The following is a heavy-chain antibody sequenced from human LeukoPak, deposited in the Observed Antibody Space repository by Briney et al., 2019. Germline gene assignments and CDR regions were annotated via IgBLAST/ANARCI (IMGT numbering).Heavy chain of an antibody. V-gene: IGHV1-46*03. D-gene: IGHD3-3*01. CDR1: GYTFTSYY. Sequence: ASVKVSCKASGYTFTSYYMHWVRQAPGQGLEWMGIINPSGGSTSYAQKFQGRVTMARDTSTSTVYMELSSLRSEDTAVYYCARGFLTYYDFWSGYYNFLWFDPWGQGTLVTVSS. CDR3: ARGFLTYYDFWSGYYNFLWFDP. CDR2: INPSGGST. J-gene: IGHJ5*02.